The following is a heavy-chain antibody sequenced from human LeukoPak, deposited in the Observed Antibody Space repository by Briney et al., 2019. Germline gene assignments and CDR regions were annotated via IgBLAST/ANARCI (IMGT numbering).Heavy chain of an antibody. V-gene: IGHV4-34*01. D-gene: IGHD3-10*01. CDR1: GGSFSGYY. CDR2: INHSGST. J-gene: IGHJ4*02. Sequence: SETLSLTCAVYGGSFSGYYCSWTRQHPGKGLEWIGEINHSGSTNYNPSLKSRVTISVDTSKSQFSLKLSSVTAADTAVYYCARHPRGLLWFGELEEYYFDYWGQGTLVTVSS. CDR3: ARHPRGLLWFGELEEYYFDY.